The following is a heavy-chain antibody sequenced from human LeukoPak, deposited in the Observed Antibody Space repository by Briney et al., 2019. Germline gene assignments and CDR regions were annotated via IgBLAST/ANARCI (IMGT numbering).Heavy chain of an antibody. D-gene: IGHD3-10*01. Sequence: SQTLSLTCTVSGGSISSGGYYWSWIRQPPGKGLEWIGYIYYSGSTNYNPSLKSRVTISVDTSKNQFSLKLSSVTAADTAVYYCARHQRGRGVTPAFGYWGRGTLVTVSS. J-gene: IGHJ4*02. V-gene: IGHV4-61*08. CDR3: ARHQRGRGVTPAFGY. CDR2: IYYSGST. CDR1: GGSISSGGYY.